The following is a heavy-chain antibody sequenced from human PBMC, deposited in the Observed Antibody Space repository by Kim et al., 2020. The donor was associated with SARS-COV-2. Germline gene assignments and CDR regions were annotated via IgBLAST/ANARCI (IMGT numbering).Heavy chain of an antibody. CDR1: GYTFTSYA. Sequence: ASVKVSCKASGYTFTSYAMHWVRQAPGQRLEWMGWINAGNGNTKYSQKFQGRVTITRDTSASTAYMELSSLRSEDTAVYYCARVEDCSGGSCSTEDYNWFDPWGQGTLVTVSS. J-gene: IGHJ5*02. CDR2: INAGNGNT. CDR3: ARVEDCSGGSCSTEDYNWFDP. D-gene: IGHD2-15*01. V-gene: IGHV1-3*01.